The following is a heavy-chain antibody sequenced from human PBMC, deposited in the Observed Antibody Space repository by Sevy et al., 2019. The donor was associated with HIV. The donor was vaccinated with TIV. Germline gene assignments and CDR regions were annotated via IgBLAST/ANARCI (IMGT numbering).Heavy chain of an antibody. Sequence: SETLSLTCTVSSGSISTYYWSWIRQPPGKGLEWIAYINYSGNTDYNPSLKSRVTISVDTSNNQFSLKLSSVTAADTAVYYWARLGWGSGLDYWGRGALVTVSS. J-gene: IGHJ4*02. CDR1: SGSISTYY. V-gene: IGHV4-59*12. CDR3: ARLGWGSGLDY. D-gene: IGHD7-27*01. CDR2: INYSGNT.